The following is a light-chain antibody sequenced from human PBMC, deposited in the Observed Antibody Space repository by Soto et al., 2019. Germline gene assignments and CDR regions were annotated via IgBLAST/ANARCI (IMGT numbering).Light chain of an antibody. CDR2: DAS. CDR3: QQRSNWRT. V-gene: IGKV3-11*01. CDR1: QSVSSY. J-gene: IGKJ5*01. Sequence: EIVLTQSPATLSLSPGERATLSCRASQSVSSYLAWNQQKPGQAPRLPIYDASNRATGIPARYSGGGSGTEFTLTISSREPEDFAVYYRQQRSNWRTFGQGTRLEIK.